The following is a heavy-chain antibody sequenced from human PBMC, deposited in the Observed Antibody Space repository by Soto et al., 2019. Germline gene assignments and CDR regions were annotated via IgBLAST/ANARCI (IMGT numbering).Heavy chain of an antibody. CDR3: AKVWAYCSSTSCGFDY. CDR1: GFTFSSYA. J-gene: IGHJ4*02. V-gene: IGHV3-23*01. CDR2: ISGSGGST. Sequence: GGSLRLSCAASGFTFSSYAMSWVRQAPGKGLEWVSAISGSGGSTYYADSVKGRFTISRDNSKNTLYLQMNSLRAEDTAVYYCAKVWAYCSSTSCGFDYWGQGTLVTVSS. D-gene: IGHD2-2*01.